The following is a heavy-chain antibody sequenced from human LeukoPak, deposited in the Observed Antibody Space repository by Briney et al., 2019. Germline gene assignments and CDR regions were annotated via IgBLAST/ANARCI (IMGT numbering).Heavy chain of an antibody. CDR2: IYYSGST. V-gene: IGHV4-39*07. CDR1: GGSISSYY. J-gene: IGHJ4*02. CDR3: ATSFGYGDYVFDY. Sequence: PSETLSLTCTVSGGSISSYYWGWIRQPPGKGLEWIGSIYYSGSTYYNPSLKSRVTISVDTSKNQFSLKLSSVTAADTAVYYCATSFGYGDYVFDYWGQGTLVTVSS. D-gene: IGHD4-17*01.